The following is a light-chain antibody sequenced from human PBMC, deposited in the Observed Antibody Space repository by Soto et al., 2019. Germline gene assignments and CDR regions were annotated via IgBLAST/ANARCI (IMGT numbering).Light chain of an antibody. Sequence: QSVLTQPASVSGSPGQSIAISCTGTSSDVGGYDYVSWYQQQPDKAPKLMIYEVTKRPSGVSNRFSGSKSGNTASLTISGLQAEDEADYYCSSHTSGSTRVFGTGTKLTVI. CDR1: SSDVGGYDY. J-gene: IGLJ1*01. V-gene: IGLV2-14*01. CDR2: EVT. CDR3: SSHTSGSTRV.